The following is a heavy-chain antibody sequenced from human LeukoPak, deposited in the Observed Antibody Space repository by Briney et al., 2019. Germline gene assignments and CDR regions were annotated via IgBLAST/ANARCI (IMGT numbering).Heavy chain of an antibody. CDR3: ARGIMYYYDSSGYYSY. Sequence: SETLSLTCAVYGGSFSGYYWSWIRQPPGKGLEWIGEINHSGSTNYNPSLKSRVTISVDTSKNQFSLKLSSVTAADTAVYYCARGIMYYYDSSGYYSYWGQGTLVIVSS. D-gene: IGHD3-22*01. J-gene: IGHJ4*02. CDR2: INHSGST. CDR1: GGSFSGYY. V-gene: IGHV4-34*01.